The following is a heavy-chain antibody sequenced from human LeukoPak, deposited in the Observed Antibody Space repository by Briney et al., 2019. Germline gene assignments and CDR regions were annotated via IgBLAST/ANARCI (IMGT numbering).Heavy chain of an antibody. CDR1: GGTFSSYA. CDR3: ATPSSSSWYGFDP. CDR2: IIPIFGTA. V-gene: IGHV1-69*01. D-gene: IGHD6-13*01. J-gene: IGHJ5*02. Sequence: SVKVSCKASGGTFSSYAISWVRQATGQGLEWMGGIIPIFGTANYAQKFQGRVTITADESTSTAYMELSSLRSEDTAVYYCATPSSSSWYGFDPWGQGTLVTVSS.